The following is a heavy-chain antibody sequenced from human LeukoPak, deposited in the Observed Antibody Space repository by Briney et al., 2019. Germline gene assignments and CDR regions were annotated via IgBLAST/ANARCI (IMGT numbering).Heavy chain of an antibody. V-gene: IGHV4-34*01. CDR2: INHSGST. J-gene: IGHJ4*02. CDR3: ARFERSSGWYGGVY. CDR1: GGSFSGYY. Sequence: SETLSLTCAVYGGSFSGYYWSWIRQPPGKGLEWIGEINHSGSTNYNPSLKSRVTISVDTSTNQFSLKLSSVTAADTAVYYCARFERSSGWYGGVYWGQGTLVTVSS. D-gene: IGHD6-19*01.